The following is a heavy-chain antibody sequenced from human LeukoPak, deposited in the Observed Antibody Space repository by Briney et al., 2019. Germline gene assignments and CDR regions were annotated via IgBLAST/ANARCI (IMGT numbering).Heavy chain of an antibody. Sequence: GESLNISCKDSGYSFTSYWIGWVRQMPAKGLECMGCVYPGDSDTRYSPSFQGQVTISAGKSISTAYLQWSSLKASDTAMYYCARPADIAAANWFDPWGQGTLVTVSS. D-gene: IGHD6-13*01. CDR1: GYSFTSYW. CDR3: ARPADIAAANWFDP. J-gene: IGHJ5*02. V-gene: IGHV5-51*01. CDR2: VYPGDSDT.